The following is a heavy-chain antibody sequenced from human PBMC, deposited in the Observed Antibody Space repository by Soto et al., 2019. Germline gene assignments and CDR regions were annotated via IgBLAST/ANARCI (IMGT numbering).Heavy chain of an antibody. D-gene: IGHD6-19*01. J-gene: IGHJ4*02. Sequence: QVQLVESGGGVVQPGRSLRLSCAASGFTFSSYAMHWVRQAPGKGLEWVALISYDGSNKYYADSVMGRFTISRDNSKSTLFLQMNSLRAEDTAVYYCARAAGEPWLMQYYFEFWGQGTLVTVSS. CDR2: ISYDGSNK. CDR3: ARAAGEPWLMQYYFEF. V-gene: IGHV3-30-3*01. CDR1: GFTFSSYA.